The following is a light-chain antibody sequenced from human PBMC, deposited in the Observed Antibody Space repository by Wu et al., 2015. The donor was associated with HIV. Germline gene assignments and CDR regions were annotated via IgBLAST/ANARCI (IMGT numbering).Light chain of an antibody. CDR3: QHYNNWPPWA. V-gene: IGKV3-15*01. J-gene: IGKJ1*01. CDR2: GAS. Sequence: EIVMTQSPATLSVSPGERATLFCRASQSIRSNLAWYQQKLGQAPRLLIYGASTRATGVPARFSGSGSGTEFTLTIDSMQSEDFAVYYCQHYNNWPPWAFGQGTKVEIK. CDR1: QSIRSN.